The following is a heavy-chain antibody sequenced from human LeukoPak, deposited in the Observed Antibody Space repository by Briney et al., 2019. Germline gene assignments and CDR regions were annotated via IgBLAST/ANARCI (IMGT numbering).Heavy chain of an antibody. CDR3: ARGIVVVVAANDAFDI. CDR1: GYTFTSYD. D-gene: IGHD2-15*01. V-gene: IGHV1-8*01. Sequence: GASVKVSCKASGYTFTSYDINWVRQATGQGLEWMGWMNPNSGNTGYAQKFQGRVTMTRNTSISTAYMELSSLRSEDTAVYYCARGIVVVVAANDAFDIWGQGTMVTVSS. J-gene: IGHJ3*02. CDR2: MNPNSGNT.